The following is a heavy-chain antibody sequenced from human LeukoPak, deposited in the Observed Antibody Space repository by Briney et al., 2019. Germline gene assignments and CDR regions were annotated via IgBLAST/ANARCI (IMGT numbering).Heavy chain of an antibody. V-gene: IGHV4-38-2*01. D-gene: IGHD4-23*01. CDR3: GRPIDLRWSDAFDI. CDR1: GYSISSGYY. J-gene: IGHJ3*02. Sequence: SETLSLTCAVSGYSISSGYYWGWIRQPPGKRLGWIGIISHSGSTYYTPSLKSRVTISVDTSKNQFSLKQSSVTAADTAVYYCGRPIDLRWSDAFDIWGQGTMVTVSS. CDR2: ISHSGST.